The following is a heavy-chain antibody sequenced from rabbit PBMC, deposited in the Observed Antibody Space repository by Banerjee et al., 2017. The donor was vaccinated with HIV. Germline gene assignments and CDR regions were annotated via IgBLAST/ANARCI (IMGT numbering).Heavy chain of an antibody. J-gene: IGHJ4*01. D-gene: IGHD1-1*01. Sequence: QEQLEESGGDLVKPGASLTLTCTASGFDFSNSSWICWVRQAPGKGLEWIGCIWTGDGGPYYASWAKGRFTISKTSSTTVTLQMTSLTAADTATYFCARARGGSSSYYIYNLWGPGTLVTVS. V-gene: IGHV1S45*01. CDR1: GFDFSNSSW. CDR3: ARARGGSSSYYIYNL. CDR2: IWTGDGGP.